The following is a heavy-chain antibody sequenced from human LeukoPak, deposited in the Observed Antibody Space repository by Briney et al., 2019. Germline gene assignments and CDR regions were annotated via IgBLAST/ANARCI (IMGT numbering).Heavy chain of an antibody. V-gene: IGHV4-59*10. CDR1: GGSFSGYY. D-gene: IGHD6-13*01. CDR3: ARVPYSSSWYGMDV. J-gene: IGHJ6*04. Sequence: TSETPSLTCAVYGGSFSGYYWSWIRQPPGKGLEWIGRIYTSGSTNYNPSLKSRVTISVDTSKNQFSLKLSSVTAADTAVYYCARVPYSSSWYGMDVWGKGTTVTVSS. CDR2: IYTSGST.